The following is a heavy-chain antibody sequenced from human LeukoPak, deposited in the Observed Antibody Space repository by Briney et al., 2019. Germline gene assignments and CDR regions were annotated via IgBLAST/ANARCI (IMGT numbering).Heavy chain of an antibody. CDR1: GYTFTGYY. V-gene: IGHV1-2*06. CDR3: ARSGIAAVGTPQGIYYYYYMDV. D-gene: IGHD6-13*01. J-gene: IGHJ6*03. Sequence: GASVKVSCKASGYTFTGYYMHWVRQAPGQGLEWMGRINPNSGGTNYAQKFQGRVTMTRDTSISTAYMELSRLRSDDTAVYYCARSGIAAVGTPQGIYYYYYMDVWGKGTTVTVSS. CDR2: INPNSGGT.